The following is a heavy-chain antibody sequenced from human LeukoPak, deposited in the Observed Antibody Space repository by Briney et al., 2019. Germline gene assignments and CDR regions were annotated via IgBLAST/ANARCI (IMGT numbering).Heavy chain of an antibody. CDR3: ARGLRRPGDYYYGRDV. CDR2: INHSGST. V-gene: IGHV4-34*01. J-gene: IGHJ6*04. D-gene: IGHD7-27*01. CDR1: GGSFSGYY. Sequence: SETLSLTCAVYGGSFSGYYWSWIRQPPGKGLEWIGEINHSGSTNYNPSLRSRVTISIDTSKNQFSLKLSSVTAADTAVYYCARGLRRPGDYYYGRDVWGKGTTVTVSS.